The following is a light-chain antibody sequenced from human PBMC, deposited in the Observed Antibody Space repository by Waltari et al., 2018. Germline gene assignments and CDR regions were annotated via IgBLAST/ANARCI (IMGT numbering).Light chain of an antibody. CDR1: QSVLSNNQNY. Sequence: DFVMTQSPDSLAVSLGERATINCRSSQSVLSNNQNYLAWYQQKPGQPPKLPIYWASTRASGVPDRFGGSGSGTDFTLTISSLQAEDVAVYYCQQYYSTPRTFGQGTKLEIK. CDR2: WAS. J-gene: IGKJ2*01. CDR3: QQYYSTPRT. V-gene: IGKV4-1*01.